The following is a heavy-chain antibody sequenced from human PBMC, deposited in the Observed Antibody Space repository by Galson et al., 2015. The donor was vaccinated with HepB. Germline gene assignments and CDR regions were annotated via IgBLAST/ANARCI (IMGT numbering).Heavy chain of an antibody. Sequence: SVKVSCKASGGTFSSYAISWVRQAPGQGLEWMGGIIPIFGTANYAQKFQGKVTITADESTSTAYMELSSLRSEDTAVYYCARARDYYGSGSIEGYYGMDVWGQGTTVTVSS. V-gene: IGHV1-69*13. CDR1: GGTFSSYA. D-gene: IGHD3-10*01. J-gene: IGHJ6*02. CDR3: ARARDYYGSGSIEGYYGMDV. CDR2: IIPIFGTA.